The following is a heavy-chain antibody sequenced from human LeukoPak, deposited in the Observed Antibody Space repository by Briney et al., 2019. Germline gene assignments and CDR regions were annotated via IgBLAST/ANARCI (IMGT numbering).Heavy chain of an antibody. D-gene: IGHD6-13*01. V-gene: IGHV3-23*01. Sequence: GGSLRLSCAASGFTFSSYAMSWVRQAPGKGLEWASAISGSGGGTYYADSVKGRFTISRDNSKNTLYLQMNSLRAEDTAVYYCAKISGTAGSWENWGQGTLVTVSS. J-gene: IGHJ4*02. CDR3: AKISGTAGSWEN. CDR2: ISGSGGGT. CDR1: GFTFSSYA.